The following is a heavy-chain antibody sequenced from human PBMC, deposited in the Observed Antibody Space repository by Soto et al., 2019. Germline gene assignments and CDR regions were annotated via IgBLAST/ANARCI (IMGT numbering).Heavy chain of an antibody. CDR1: GFTFSSYA. Sequence: EVQLLESGGGLVQPGGSLRLSCAASGFTFSSYAMSWVRQAPGKGLEWVSAISGSGGSTYYADSVKGRFTISRDNSKNTLYLQINSLRAEDTAVYYCSKDFYGYGDFNYYYGIDVWGQGTQVPVS. V-gene: IGHV3-23*01. CDR2: ISGSGGST. D-gene: IGHD4-17*01. CDR3: SKDFYGYGDFNYYYGIDV. J-gene: IGHJ6*02.